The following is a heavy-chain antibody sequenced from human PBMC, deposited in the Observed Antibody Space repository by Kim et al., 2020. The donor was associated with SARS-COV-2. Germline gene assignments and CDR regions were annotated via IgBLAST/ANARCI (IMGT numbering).Heavy chain of an antibody. V-gene: IGHV4-59*08. J-gene: IGHJ5*02. D-gene: IGHD5-12*01. CDR3: ARLGTITVSWFDP. Sequence: NYNRSLRSRVSMSVDTAKNQYSLKQTSVTAADTAVYCCARLGTITVSWFDPWGQGTLVTVSS.